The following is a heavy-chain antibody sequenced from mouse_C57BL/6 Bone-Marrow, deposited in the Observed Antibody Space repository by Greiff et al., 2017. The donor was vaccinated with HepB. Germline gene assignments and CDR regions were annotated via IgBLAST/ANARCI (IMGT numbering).Heavy chain of an antibody. Sequence: EVQGVESGEGLVKPGGSLKLSCAASGFTFSSYAMSWVRQTPEKRLEWVAYISSGGDYIYYADTVKGRFTISRDNARNTLYLQMSSLKSEDTAMYYCTRDEGKSYYFDYWGQGTTLTVSS. CDR1: GFTFSSYA. CDR2: ISSGGDYI. D-gene: IGHD1-3*01. CDR3: TRDEGKSYYFDY. V-gene: IGHV5-9-1*02. J-gene: IGHJ2*01.